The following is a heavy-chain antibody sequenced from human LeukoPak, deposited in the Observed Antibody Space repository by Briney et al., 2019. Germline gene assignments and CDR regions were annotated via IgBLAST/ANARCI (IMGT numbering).Heavy chain of an antibody. CDR3: ARQNWDPHFDY. CDR2: IYYSGNT. Sequence: SETLSPTCTVSGDSISSSNYYWGWIRQPPGKGLEWIGSIYYSGNTYYNPSLKSRVTISVDTSKNQFSLKLSSVTAADTAVFYCARQNWDPHFDYWGQGTLVTVSS. V-gene: IGHV4-39*01. D-gene: IGHD7-27*01. CDR1: GDSISSSNYY. J-gene: IGHJ4*02.